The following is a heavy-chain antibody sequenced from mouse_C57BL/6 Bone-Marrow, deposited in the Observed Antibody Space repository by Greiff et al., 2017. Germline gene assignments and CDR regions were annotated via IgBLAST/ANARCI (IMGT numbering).Heavy chain of an antibody. V-gene: IGHV1-69*01. CDR1: GYTFTSYW. D-gene: IGHD2-4*01. CDR2: IDPSDSYT. J-gene: IGHJ3*01. CDR3: AGYDYDAY. Sequence: QVQLQQPGAELVMPGASVKLSCKASGYTFTSYWMHWVKQRPGQGLEWIGEIDPSDSYTNYTQKFKGKSTLTVDKSSSTAYMQLSSLTSEDSAVYYCAGYDYDAYWGQGTLVTVSA.